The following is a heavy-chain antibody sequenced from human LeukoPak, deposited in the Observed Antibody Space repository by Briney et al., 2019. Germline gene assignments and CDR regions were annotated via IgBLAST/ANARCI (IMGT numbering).Heavy chain of an antibody. V-gene: IGHV3-43*01. CDR2: ISWDGGST. Sequence: GGSLRLSCAASGFTFDDYTMHWVRQAPGKGLEWVSLISWDGGSTYYADSVKGRFTISRDNSKNSLYLQMNSLRTEDTALYYCAKDFRLRTIGFDYFDYWGQGTLVTVSS. CDR3: AKDFRLRTIGFDYFDY. J-gene: IGHJ4*02. D-gene: IGHD5-12*01. CDR1: GFTFDDYT.